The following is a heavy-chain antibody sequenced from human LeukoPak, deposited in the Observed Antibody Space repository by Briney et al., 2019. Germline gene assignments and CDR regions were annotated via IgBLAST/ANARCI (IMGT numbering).Heavy chain of an antibody. CDR2: IIPIFGTA. V-gene: IGHV1-69*05. J-gene: IGHJ4*02. CDR1: GGTFSSYA. Sequence: AVKVSCKASGGTFSSYAISWVRQAPGQGLEWMGRIIPIFGTANYAQKFQGRVTITTDESTSTAYMELSSLRSEDTAVYYCATFEYSSSSFDYWGQGTLVTVSS. CDR3: ATFEYSSSSFDY. D-gene: IGHD6-6*01.